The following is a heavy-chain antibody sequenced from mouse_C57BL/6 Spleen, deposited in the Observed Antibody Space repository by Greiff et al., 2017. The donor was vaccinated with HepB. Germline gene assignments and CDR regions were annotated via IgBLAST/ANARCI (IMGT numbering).Heavy chain of an antibody. D-gene: IGHD4-1*01. CDR2: ISDGGSYT. CDR3: ARVTGSYYFDY. Sequence: EVQVVESGGGLVKPGGSLKLSCAASGFTFSSYAMSWVRQTPEKRLEWVATISDGGSYTYYPDNVKGRFTISRDNAKNNLYLQMSHLKSEDTAMYYCARVTGSYYFDYWGQGTTLTVSS. V-gene: IGHV5-4*01. J-gene: IGHJ2*01. CDR1: GFTFSSYA.